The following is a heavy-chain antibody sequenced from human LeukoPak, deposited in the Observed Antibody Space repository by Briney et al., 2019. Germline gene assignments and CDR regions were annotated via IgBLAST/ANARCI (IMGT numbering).Heavy chain of an antibody. CDR1: GFTFSSYG. Sequence: GGSLRLSCAASGFTFSSYGMHWVRQAPGKGLEWVAFIRYDGSNKYYADSVKGRFTISRDNSKNTLYLQMNNLRAEDTAVYYCAKDWSDFWSGYHRFDPWGQGTLVTVSS. J-gene: IGHJ5*02. V-gene: IGHV3-30*02. CDR2: IRYDGSNK. CDR3: AKDWSDFWSGYHRFDP. D-gene: IGHD3-3*01.